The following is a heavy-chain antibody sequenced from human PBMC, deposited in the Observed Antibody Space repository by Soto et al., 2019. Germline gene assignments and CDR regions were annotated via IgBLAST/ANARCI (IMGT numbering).Heavy chain of an antibody. J-gene: IGHJ6*02. D-gene: IGHD1-26*01. CDR1: GFTFSNAW. CDR2: IKSKTDGGTT. CDR3: TTAGVLLYYYGMDV. Sequence: PGGSLRPSCAASGFTFSNAWMSWVRQAPGKGLEWVGRIKSKTDGGTTDYAAPVKGRFTISRDDSKNTLYLQMNSLKTEDTAVYYCTTAGVLLYYYGMDVWGQGTTVTVSS. V-gene: IGHV3-15*01.